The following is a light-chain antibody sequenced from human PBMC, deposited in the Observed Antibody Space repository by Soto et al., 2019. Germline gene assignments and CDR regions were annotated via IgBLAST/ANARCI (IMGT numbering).Light chain of an antibody. V-gene: IGKV3-15*01. J-gene: IGKJ4*01. Sequence: EIVMTQSPATLSVSPGERATLSCRASESVSRNLAWYQKKYGKAPRLLIYGVSTRATGIPARLSGSGYGTELTLTISSMKYEDFEVYYCQQYNKWTLTFGGGTKVDIK. CDR2: GVS. CDR3: QQYNKWTLT. CDR1: ESVSRN.